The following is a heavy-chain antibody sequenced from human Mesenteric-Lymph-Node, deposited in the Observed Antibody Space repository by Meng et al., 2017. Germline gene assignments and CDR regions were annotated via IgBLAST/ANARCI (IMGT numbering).Heavy chain of an antibody. CDR1: GFTFSSYS. J-gene: IGHJ3*02. CDR2: IRTTPYGGTT. CDR3: TRAYAIDSSGSDAFDI. V-gene: IGHV3-49*04. Sequence: GESLKISCAASGFTFSSYSMNWVRQAPGKGLEWVGLIRTTPYGGTTEYAASVKGRFIISKDDSQSLGYLQMNSLKTEDTAVYYCTRAYAIDSSGSDAFDIWGQGTMVTVSS. D-gene: IGHD3-22*01.